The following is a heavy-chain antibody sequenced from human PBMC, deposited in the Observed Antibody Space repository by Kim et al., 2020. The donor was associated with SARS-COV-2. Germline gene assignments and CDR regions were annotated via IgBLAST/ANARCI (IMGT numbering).Heavy chain of an antibody. CDR1: GFPFSDYV. CDR3: ARAGVGSVPFFGYFDY. D-gene: IGHD3-3*01. V-gene: IGHV3-33*01. Sequence: GGSLRLSCAASGFPFSDYVMHWVRQAPGKGLEWVAIIWRDGSNKYYADSVKGRFTISRDNSKNTVSLQMNSLRAEDTAVYDCARAGVGSVPFFGYFDYWGPGARAIVAS. CDR2: IWRDGSNK. J-gene: IGHJ4*02.